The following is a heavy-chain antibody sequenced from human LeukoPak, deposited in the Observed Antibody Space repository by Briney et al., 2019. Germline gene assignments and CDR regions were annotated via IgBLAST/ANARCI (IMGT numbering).Heavy chain of an antibody. V-gene: IGHV3-66*01. J-gene: IGHJ6*02. CDR2: IYSGGST. Sequence: GGSLRLSCAASGFTVSSNYMSWVRQAPGKGLEWVSVIYSGGSTYYADSVKGRFTNSRDNSKNTLYLQMNSLRAEDTAVYYCASPAAAGYFTSYYYYYYGMDVWGQGTTVTVSS. CDR3: ASPAAAGYFTSYYYYYYGMDV. CDR1: GFTVSSNY. D-gene: IGHD6-13*01.